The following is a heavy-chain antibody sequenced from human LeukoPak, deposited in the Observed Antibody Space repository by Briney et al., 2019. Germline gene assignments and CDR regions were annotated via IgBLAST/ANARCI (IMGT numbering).Heavy chain of an antibody. CDR2: IIPILGIA. J-gene: IGHJ4*02. V-gene: IGHV1-69*04. Sequence: SVKVSCKASGGTFSSYAISWVRQAPGQGLEWMGRIIPILGIANYAQKFQGRVTITADKSTSTAYMELSSLRSEDTAVYYCARGTCSGGSCYSSYFDYWGQGTLVTVSS. CDR1: GGTFSSYA. CDR3: ARGTCSGGSCYSSYFDY. D-gene: IGHD2-15*01.